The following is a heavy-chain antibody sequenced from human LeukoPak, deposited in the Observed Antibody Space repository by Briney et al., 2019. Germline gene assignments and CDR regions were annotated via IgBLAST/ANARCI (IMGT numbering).Heavy chain of an antibody. CDR1: GFTFSSYG. CDR3: ARGGIKVIRTFDY. CDR2: IRYDGSNK. V-gene: IGHV3-30*02. D-gene: IGHD3-22*01. J-gene: IGHJ4*02. Sequence: PGGSLRLSCAASGFTFSSYGMHWVRQAPGKGLEWVAFIRYDGSNKYYADSVKGRFTISRDNSKNTLYLQMNSLRAEDTAVYYCARGGIKVIRTFDYWGQGTLVTVSS.